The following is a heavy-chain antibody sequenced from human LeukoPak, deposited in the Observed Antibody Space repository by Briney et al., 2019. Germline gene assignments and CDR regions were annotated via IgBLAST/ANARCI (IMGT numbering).Heavy chain of an antibody. V-gene: IGHV3-49*03. CDR1: GLTFGDYA. Sequence: GGSLRLSCTVSGLTFGDYAMSWFRQAPGKGLEWVGFIRSKAYGGTTEYAASVKGRFTISRDDSKSIAYLQMNSLKTEDTAVYYCTRGRGYSYGSRIFDYCGQGSLVTVSS. J-gene: IGHJ4*02. D-gene: IGHD5-18*01. CDR3: TRGRGYSYGSRIFDY. CDR2: IRSKAYGGTT.